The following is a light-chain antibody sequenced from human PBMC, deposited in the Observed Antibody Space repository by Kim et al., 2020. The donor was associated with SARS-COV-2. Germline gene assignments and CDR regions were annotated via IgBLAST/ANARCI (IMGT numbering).Light chain of an antibody. CDR3: QQRGSWPLT. J-gene: IGKJ4*01. CDR2: DAS. Sequence: SLSPGERATLSCRASQSVSGFLAWYQQKPDQAPRLLIHDASNRAPGIPARFSGSGSGTDFTLTISSLEPEDFAVYYCQQRGSWPLTFGGGTKVEIK. CDR1: QSVSGF. V-gene: IGKV3-11*01.